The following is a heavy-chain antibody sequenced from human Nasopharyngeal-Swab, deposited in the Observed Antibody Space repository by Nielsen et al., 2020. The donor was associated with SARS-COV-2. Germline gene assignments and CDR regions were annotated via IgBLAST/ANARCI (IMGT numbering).Heavy chain of an antibody. CDR1: GFTFSSYG. J-gene: IGHJ4*02. CDR3: ARDRGNSEPIDH. CDR2: IWHDGAYR. D-gene: IGHD1-14*01. V-gene: IGHV3-33*01. Sequence: GESLKIYCAASGFTFSSYGMHWVRQAPGKGLEWVAVIWHDGAYRYYADSLQGRFTISRDNSKNTLYLEMNSLTAEDTALYICARDRGNSEPIDHWGQGTLVTVAS.